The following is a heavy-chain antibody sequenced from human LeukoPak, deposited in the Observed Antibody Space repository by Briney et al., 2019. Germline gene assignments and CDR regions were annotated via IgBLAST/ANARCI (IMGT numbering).Heavy chain of an antibody. D-gene: IGHD6-13*01. CDR3: ASDLVSSWYKTLSGPQPYYMDV. V-gene: IGHV4-4*07. J-gene: IGHJ6*03. Sequence: PSETLSLTCTVSGVSISSYYWSWVRQPAGKGLEWSGRIYTSGSTNYNPSLKSRVTMSVDTSKNNFSLKRSSVPAADTAVYDCASDLVSSWYKTLSGPQPYYMDVWGKGTTVTVPS. CDR1: GVSISSYY. CDR2: IYTSGST.